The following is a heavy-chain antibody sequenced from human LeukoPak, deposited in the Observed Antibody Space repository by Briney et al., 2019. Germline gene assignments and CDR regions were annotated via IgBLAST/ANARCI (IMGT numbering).Heavy chain of an antibody. J-gene: IGHJ5*02. Sequence: ASVKGSCKASGDTFTSYDISWVRQATGQGLEWMGGMNPNSGITGYAQKCQGRVTMTRKTCISTAYMELSSVRSEDTAVYYCARDDFRTYYYDSSGYHNWFDPWGQGTLVTVSS. CDR1: GDTFTSYD. CDR3: ARDDFRTYYYDSSGYHNWFDP. CDR2: MNPNSGIT. D-gene: IGHD3-22*01. V-gene: IGHV1-8*01.